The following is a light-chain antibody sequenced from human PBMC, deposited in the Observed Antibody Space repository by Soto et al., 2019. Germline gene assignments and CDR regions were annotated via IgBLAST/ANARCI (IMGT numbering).Light chain of an antibody. CDR3: QQYNNWPPCT. Sequence: EIVMTQSPATLSVSPGERATLSCRASQGVGSNLAWYQQKPGQAPRLLIFGTSTRATGIPARFSGSGSGTEFSLTISSLQSEDFAVYYCQQYNNWPPCTFGQGTKVEIK. V-gene: IGKV3-15*01. CDR2: GTS. J-gene: IGKJ1*01. CDR1: QGVGSN.